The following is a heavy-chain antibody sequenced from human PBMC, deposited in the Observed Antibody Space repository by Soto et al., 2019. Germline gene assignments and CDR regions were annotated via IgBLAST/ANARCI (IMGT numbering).Heavy chain of an antibody. V-gene: IGHV1-2*02. Sequence: QVQLVQSGAEVKKPGASVKVSCKASGYTFTGYYMHWVRQAPGQGLEWMGWINPNSGGTNYAQKFQGRVTKTRDTSISTAYMELSRMRSDATAVYYCARGEGRGGSYWGGYYYYGMDVWGQGTTVTVSS. D-gene: IGHD1-26*01. CDR2: INPNSGGT. CDR1: GYTFTGYY. J-gene: IGHJ6*02. CDR3: ARGEGRGGSYWGGYYYYGMDV.